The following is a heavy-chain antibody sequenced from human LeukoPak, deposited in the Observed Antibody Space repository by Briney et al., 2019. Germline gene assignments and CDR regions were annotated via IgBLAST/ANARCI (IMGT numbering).Heavy chain of an antibody. CDR1: GYTFTSYD. Sequence: GASVKVSCKASGYTFTSYDINWVRQATGQGLEWMGWMNPNSGNTGYAQKFQGRVTMTRNTSISTAYMELSSLRSEDTAVYYCAIGSESYFGWMDYYYYYGTDVWGQGTTVTVSS. J-gene: IGHJ6*02. D-gene: IGHD3-10*01. CDR3: AIGSESYFGWMDYYYYYGTDV. CDR2: MNPNSGNT. V-gene: IGHV1-8*01.